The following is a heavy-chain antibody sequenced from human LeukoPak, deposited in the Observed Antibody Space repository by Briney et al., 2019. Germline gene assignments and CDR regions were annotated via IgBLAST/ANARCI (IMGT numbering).Heavy chain of an antibody. D-gene: IGHD5-12*01. J-gene: IGHJ4*02. CDR1: GGSISSYY. CDR2: IYYSGST. Sequence: SETLSLTCTVSGGSISSYYWSWIRQTPGKSLEWIGYIYYSGSTNYNPSLKSRLTISLDTSKNQFSLRLSSVTAADTAVYYCAREIVAGVHFDHWGQGTLVTVSS. CDR3: AREIVAGVHFDH. V-gene: IGHV4-59*01.